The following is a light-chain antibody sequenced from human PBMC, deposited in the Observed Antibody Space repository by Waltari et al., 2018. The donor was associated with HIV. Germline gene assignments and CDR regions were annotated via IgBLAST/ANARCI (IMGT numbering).Light chain of an antibody. CDR1: SSNIGRHA. CDR2: GNN. Sequence: QPVLTQPPSASGTPGQRVIISCSGSSSNIGRHALIWYQHLPGATPPLLIFGNNQRSSGVPDRFSGSKSATSASLAISGLRSVDEADYSCAAWDDSLDGPVFGGGTKLTVL. CDR3: AAWDDSLDGPV. V-gene: IGLV1-44*01. J-gene: IGLJ2*01.